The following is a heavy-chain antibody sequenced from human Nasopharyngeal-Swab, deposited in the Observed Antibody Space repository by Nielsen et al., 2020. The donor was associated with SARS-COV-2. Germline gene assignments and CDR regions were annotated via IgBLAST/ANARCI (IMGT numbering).Heavy chain of an antibody. J-gene: IGHJ6*03. V-gene: IGHV3-7*01. D-gene: IGHD1-26*01. CDR3: ARVEAGGEWELLPYYYYYMDV. Sequence: WIRQPPGKGLEWLANIKQDASERYYVDSVKGRFTISRDNSKNTLYLQMNSLRAEDTAVYYCARVEAGGEWELLPYYYYYMDVWGKGTTVTVSS. CDR2: IKQDASER.